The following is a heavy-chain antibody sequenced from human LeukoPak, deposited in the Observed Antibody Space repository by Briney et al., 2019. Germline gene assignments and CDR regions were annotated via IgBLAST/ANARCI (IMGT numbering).Heavy chain of an antibody. J-gene: IGHJ4*02. V-gene: IGHV4-34*01. D-gene: IGHD7-27*01. Sequence: SETLSLTCAVYGGSFSGYYWSWIRQPPGKGLEWIGEINHSGSTNYNPSLKSRVTISVDTSKNQFSLKLSSVTAADTAVYYCARDPGRDYWGQGTLVTVSS. CDR1: GGSFSGYY. CDR3: ARDPGRDY. CDR2: INHSGST.